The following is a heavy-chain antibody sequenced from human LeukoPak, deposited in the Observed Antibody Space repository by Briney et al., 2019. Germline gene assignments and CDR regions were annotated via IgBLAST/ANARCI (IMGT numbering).Heavy chain of an antibody. CDR1: GFTFSSYA. CDR3: PRITMIVVVTPRYFDY. V-gene: IGHV3-30-3*01. D-gene: IGHD3-22*01. Sequence: PGRSLRLSCAASGFTFSSYAMHWVRQAPGKGLEWVAVISYDGSNKYYADSVKGRFTISRDNSKNTLYLQMNSLRAEDTAVYYCPRITMIVVVTPRYFDYWGQGTLVTVSS. J-gene: IGHJ4*02. CDR2: ISYDGSNK.